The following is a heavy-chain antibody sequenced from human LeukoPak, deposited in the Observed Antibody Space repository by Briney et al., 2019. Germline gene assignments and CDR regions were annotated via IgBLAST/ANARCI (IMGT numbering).Heavy chain of an antibody. CDR3: ARWPRAVTGYYYMHV. CDR2: INWNGGSI. J-gene: IGHJ6*03. V-gene: IGHV3-20*04. D-gene: IGHD2-8*02. CDR1: GFTFDDYG. Sequence: PGGSLRLSCAASGFTFDDYGMSWVRQAPGKGLERVSGINWNGGSIGYADSVKGRFTISRDNAKNSLYLQMNSLRAEDTALYYCARWPRAVTGYYYMHVWGKGTTVTVSS.